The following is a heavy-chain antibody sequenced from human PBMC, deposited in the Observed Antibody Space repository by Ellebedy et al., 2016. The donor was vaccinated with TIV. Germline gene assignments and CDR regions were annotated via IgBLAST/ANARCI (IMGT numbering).Heavy chain of an antibody. CDR2: ISAYNGNT. CDR3: ARKGIWAFDI. V-gene: IGHV1-18*04. J-gene: IGHJ3*02. D-gene: IGHD3-10*01. Sequence: AASVKVSCKASGYTFTGYYMHWVRQAPGQGLEWMGWISAYNGNTNYAQKLQGRVTMTTDTSTSTAYMELRSLRSDDTAVYYCARKGIWAFDIWGQGTMVTVSS. CDR1: GYTFTGYY.